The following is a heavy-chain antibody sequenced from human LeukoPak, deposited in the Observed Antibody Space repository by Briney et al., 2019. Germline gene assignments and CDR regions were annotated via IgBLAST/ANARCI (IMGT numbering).Heavy chain of an antibody. J-gene: IGHJ4*02. CDR2: ISAYNGNT. CDR3: AVGLGELSADY. V-gene: IGHV1-18*01. CDR1: GYTFTSYG. D-gene: IGHD3-16*02. Sequence: ASVKVSCKASGYTFTSYGISWVRQAPGQGLEWMGWISAYNGNTNYAQKLQGRVTMTEDTSTDTAYMELSSLRSEDTAVYYCAVGLGELSADYWGQGTLVTVSS.